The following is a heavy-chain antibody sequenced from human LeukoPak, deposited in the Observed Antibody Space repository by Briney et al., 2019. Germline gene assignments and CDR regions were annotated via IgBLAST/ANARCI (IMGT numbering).Heavy chain of an antibody. J-gene: IGHJ5*01. CDR3: AKGLDTYSSRYLNRIFDS. V-gene: IGHV3-23*01. Sequence: GGSLRLSCTASGLTLTTFDRVWVRQAPGRGLEWVSIISGNNPTKIYADSVKGRFTISRDDLKNTIYLQMDSLRDEDTAFYYCAKGLDTYSSRYLNRIFDSWGQGTLVTVSS. CDR1: GLTLTTFD. D-gene: IGHD6-25*01. CDR2: ISGNNPTK.